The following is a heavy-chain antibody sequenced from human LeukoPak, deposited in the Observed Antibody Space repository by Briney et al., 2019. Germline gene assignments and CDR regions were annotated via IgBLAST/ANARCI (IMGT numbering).Heavy chain of an antibody. CDR1: GGSISTYY. CDR3: ALDSSGWSDDSFDI. Sequence: SETLSLTCTVSGGSISTYYWTWIRQPPGKGLEWIGYIYYSGSTNYNPSLKSRVTMSIDTSKNHFSLNLNSVTAADTAIYYCALDSSGWSDDSFDIWGQGTMVTVSS. D-gene: IGHD6-13*01. CDR2: IYYSGST. V-gene: IGHV4-59*01. J-gene: IGHJ3*02.